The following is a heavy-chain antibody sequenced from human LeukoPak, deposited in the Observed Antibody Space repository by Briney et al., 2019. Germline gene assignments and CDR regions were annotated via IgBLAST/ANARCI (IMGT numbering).Heavy chain of an antibody. CDR2: ISGYNDDT. D-gene: IGHD2-21*01. Sequence: GASVKVSCKASGYIFTTYGISWVRQAPGQGLEWMGWISGYNDDTNYAQKLQGRVTMTTDTSTSTAYMELRSLTSDDTAVYYCARDHGFSGESYFDTFDIWGRGTMVTVSS. CDR1: GYIFTTYG. CDR3: ARDHGFSGESYFDTFDI. J-gene: IGHJ3*02. V-gene: IGHV1-18*01.